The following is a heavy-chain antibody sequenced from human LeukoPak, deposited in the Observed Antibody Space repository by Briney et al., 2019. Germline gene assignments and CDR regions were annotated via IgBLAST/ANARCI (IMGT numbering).Heavy chain of an antibody. CDR1: GYTFTAYY. V-gene: IGHV1-2*02. Sequence: GASVKVSCKASGYTFTAYYMHWVRRAPGQGLEWMGWINPNSGGTNYAQNFQDRVTMTRDTSISTAYMELSRLRSDDTAVYFCARVKYNNNWSWFDPWGQGTQVTVSS. D-gene: IGHD1-1*01. J-gene: IGHJ5*02. CDR2: INPNSGGT. CDR3: ARVKYNNNWSWFDP.